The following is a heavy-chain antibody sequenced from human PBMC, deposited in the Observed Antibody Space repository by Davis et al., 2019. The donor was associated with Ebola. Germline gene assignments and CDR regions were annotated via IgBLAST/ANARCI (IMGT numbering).Heavy chain of an antibody. Sequence: GESLKISCVASGFTFSSYSMNWVRQTPGKGLEWVSYMSSSSSTIYYADSVKGRFTISRDNAKNSLYLQMNSLRAEDTAVYYCANHRARYCSSTSCSLYYYYYMDVWGKGTTVTVSS. CDR2: MSSSSSTI. J-gene: IGHJ6*03. V-gene: IGHV3-48*04. CDR3: ANHRARYCSSTSCSLYYYYYMDV. D-gene: IGHD2-2*01. CDR1: GFTFSSYS.